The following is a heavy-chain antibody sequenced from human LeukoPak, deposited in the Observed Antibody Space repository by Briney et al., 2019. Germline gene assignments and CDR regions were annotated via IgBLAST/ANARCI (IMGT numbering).Heavy chain of an antibody. D-gene: IGHD5-18*01. CDR2: INTNTGNP. CDR3: AMGIQLWFHYFDY. Sequence: GASVKVSCKASGGTFSSYAISWVRQAPGQGLEWMGWINTNTGNPTYAQGFTGRFVFSLDTSVSTAYLQISSLKAEDTAVYYCAMGIQLWFHYFDYWGQGTLVTVSS. V-gene: IGHV7-4-1*02. J-gene: IGHJ4*02. CDR1: GGTFSSYA.